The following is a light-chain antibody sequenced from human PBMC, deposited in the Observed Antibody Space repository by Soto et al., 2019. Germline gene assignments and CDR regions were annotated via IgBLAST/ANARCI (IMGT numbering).Light chain of an antibody. V-gene: IGKV1-12*01. CDR1: QDISSC. CDR3: LHGDSFPLT. J-gene: IGKJ4*01. CDR2: AAS. Sequence: DIQMTQSPSSVSASVGDRVTITCRASQDISSCLAWFQHKPGDAPSLLIYAASSLHTGVPSRFSGTGSGTEFALTINSLQPEAFATYYCLHGDSFPLTFGGGTKVEIK.